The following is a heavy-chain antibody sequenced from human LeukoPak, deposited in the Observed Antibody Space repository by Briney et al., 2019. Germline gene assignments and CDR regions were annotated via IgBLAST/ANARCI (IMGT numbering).Heavy chain of an antibody. Sequence: SETLSLTCAVYGGSFSGYYWSWIRQPPGKGLELIGEINHSGSTNYNPSLKSRVTISVDTSKNQFSLKLSSVTAADTAVYYCARGRGGSYHRDKYFDYWGQGTLVTVSS. D-gene: IGHD1-26*01. V-gene: IGHV4-34*01. CDR3: ARGRGGSYHRDKYFDY. CDR1: GGSFSGYY. CDR2: INHSGST. J-gene: IGHJ4*02.